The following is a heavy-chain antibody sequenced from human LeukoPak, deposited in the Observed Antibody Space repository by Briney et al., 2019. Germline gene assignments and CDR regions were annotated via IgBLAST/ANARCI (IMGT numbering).Heavy chain of an antibody. J-gene: IGHJ4*02. CDR3: ARVQPYNWNYMDY. Sequence: KPSETLSLTCAVYGGSFSGYYWSWIRQPPGKGLEWIGEINHSGSTNYNPSLKSRVTISVDTSKNQFSLKLSSATAADTAVYYCARVQPYNWNYMDYWGQGTLVTVSS. CDR2: INHSGST. CDR1: GGSFSGYY. D-gene: IGHD1-20*01. V-gene: IGHV4-34*01.